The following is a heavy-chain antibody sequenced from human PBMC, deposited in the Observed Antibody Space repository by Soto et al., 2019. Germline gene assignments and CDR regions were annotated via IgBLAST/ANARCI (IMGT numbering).Heavy chain of an antibody. Sequence: PGGSLRLSCAASGFTFNIYGMHWVRQAPDKGLEWVALIWYDGSNKYYADSVKGRFTISRDNSKNTLYLQMNSLRAEETAVYYCARANYYGSGSYYNVFDYWGQGTLVTVSS. D-gene: IGHD3-10*01. CDR1: GFTFNIYG. CDR2: IWYDGSNK. V-gene: IGHV3-33*08. J-gene: IGHJ4*02. CDR3: ARANYYGSGSYYNVFDY.